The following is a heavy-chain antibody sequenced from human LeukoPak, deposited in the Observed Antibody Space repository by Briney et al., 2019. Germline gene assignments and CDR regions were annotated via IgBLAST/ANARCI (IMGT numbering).Heavy chain of an antibody. CDR1: GGSIGSGSYY. V-gene: IGHV4-61*02. CDR2: IYTSGST. D-gene: IGHD3-10*01. Sequence: PSQTLSLTCTVSGGSIGSGSYYWSWIRQPAGKGLEWIGRIYTSGSTNYNPSLKSRVTISVDTSKNQFSLKLSSVTAADTAVYYCARAFSIRGVRSFDYWGQGTLVTVSS. J-gene: IGHJ4*02. CDR3: ARAFSIRGVRSFDY.